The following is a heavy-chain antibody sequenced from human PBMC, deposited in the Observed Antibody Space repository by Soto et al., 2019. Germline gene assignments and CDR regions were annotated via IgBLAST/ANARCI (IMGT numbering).Heavy chain of an antibody. V-gene: IGHV3-30*18. CDR3: AKDQGKYQLLLGGHYYYGMDV. D-gene: IGHD2-2*01. J-gene: IGHJ6*02. CDR2: ISYDGSNK. Sequence: PGGSLRLSCAASGFTFSNYGMHWVRQARGKGLEGVAVISYDGSNKYYADSVKGRFTISRDNSKNTLYLQMNSLRAEDTAVYYCAKDQGKYQLLLGGHYYYGMDVWGQGTTVTVSS. CDR1: GFTFSNYG.